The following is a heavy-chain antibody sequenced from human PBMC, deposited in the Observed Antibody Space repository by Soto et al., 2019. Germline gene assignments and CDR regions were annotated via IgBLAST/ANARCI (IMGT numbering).Heavy chain of an antibody. V-gene: IGHV4-30-4*01. CDR1: GYSIRSDDHY. Sequence: QVQLQESGPGLVKPSQTLSLTCTVSGYSIRSDDHYWSWIRQSPGKGLEWIGYIYYSGSTYYNPSLVRRVARSIDTSQNQFSLKLMSETAADTDVYYCARSTGRYWGQGTVVTVSS. CDR3: ARSTGRY. D-gene: IGHD2-21*01. J-gene: IGHJ4*02. CDR2: IYYSGST.